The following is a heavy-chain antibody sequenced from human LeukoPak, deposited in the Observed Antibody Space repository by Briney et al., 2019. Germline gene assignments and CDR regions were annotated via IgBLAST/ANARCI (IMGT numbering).Heavy chain of an antibody. CDR1: GGSFSGYY. Sequence: SETLSLTCAVYGGSFSGYYWSWIRQPPGKGLEWIGEINHSGSTNYNPSLKSRVTISVDTSKNQFSLKLSSVTAADTAVYYCARRYYYDSSGINWFNPWGQGTLVTVSS. CDR2: INHSGST. V-gene: IGHV4-34*01. CDR3: ARRYYYDSSGINWFNP. J-gene: IGHJ5*02. D-gene: IGHD3-22*01.